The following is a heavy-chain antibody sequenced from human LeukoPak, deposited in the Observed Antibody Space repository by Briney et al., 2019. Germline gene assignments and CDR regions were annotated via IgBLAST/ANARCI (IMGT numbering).Heavy chain of an antibody. V-gene: IGHV5-51*01. CDR3: ARRRNYDSPFDI. Sequence: GESLKISCKGSGYSFSGYWIGWVRQMPGEGLEWMGIIYPADSDTRYRPSFQGQVTISADKSITTAYLQWSSLKASDTAIYYCARRRNYDSPFDIWGQGTMVTVSS. D-gene: IGHD1-7*01. CDR1: GYSFSGYW. CDR2: IYPADSDT. J-gene: IGHJ3*02.